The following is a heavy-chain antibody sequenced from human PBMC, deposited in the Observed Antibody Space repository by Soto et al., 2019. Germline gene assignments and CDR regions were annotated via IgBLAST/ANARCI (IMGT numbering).Heavy chain of an antibody. CDR2: STGPGGST. D-gene: IGHD4-4*01. CDR1: VFPFNNYA. CDR3: GKGHSDYKGDYPSYGMDI. V-gene: IGHV3-23*01. Sequence: PVGSLRLSCAGSVFPFNNYAINWVRHCPGKGLEWVAASTGPGGSTYNEDSVKGRFTVSRDNSKKTVYLQLDGLRAEDTAVYYCGKGHSDYKGDYPSYGMDIWGQATTVTLSS. J-gene: IGHJ6*02.